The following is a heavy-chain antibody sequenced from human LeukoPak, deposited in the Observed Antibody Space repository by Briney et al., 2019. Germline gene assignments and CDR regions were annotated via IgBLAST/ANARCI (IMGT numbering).Heavy chain of an antibody. V-gene: IGHV3-23*01. Sequence: GGSLRLSCAASGFAFGVHAMSWVRQAPGKGPEWVATIGSGADLFYAESVKGRFTISRDDPTNTLWLQMNSLRAEDTALYYCAKDWTPHNRVYDCLDSWGQGTQVTVSS. D-gene: IGHD3-16*01. J-gene: IGHJ4*02. CDR3: AKDWTPHNRVYDCLDS. CDR1: GFAFGVHA. CDR2: IGSGADL.